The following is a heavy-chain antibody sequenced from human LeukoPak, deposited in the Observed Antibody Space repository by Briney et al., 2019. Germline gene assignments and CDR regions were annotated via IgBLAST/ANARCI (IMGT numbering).Heavy chain of an antibody. CDR3: AKSDSSGYPVD. J-gene: IGHJ4*02. Sequence: GGSLRLSCAASGFTFSSYAMSWVRQAPGKGLEWVALISYDGNNKYYGDSVKGRFTVSRVNSKNTLYLQMNSLRAEDTAVYYCAKSDSSGYPVDWGQGTLATVSS. CDR1: GFTFSSYA. D-gene: IGHD3-22*01. V-gene: IGHV3-30*18. CDR2: ISYDGNNK.